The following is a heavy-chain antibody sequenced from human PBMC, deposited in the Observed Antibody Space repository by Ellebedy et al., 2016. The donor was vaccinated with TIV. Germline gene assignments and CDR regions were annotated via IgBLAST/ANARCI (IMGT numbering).Heavy chain of an antibody. CDR2: ISSNGGST. CDR1: GFTFSSYA. Sequence: GESLKISCAASGFTFSSYAMHWVRQAPEKGLEYVSAISSNGGSTYYANSVKGRFTISRDNSKNTLYLQMGSLRAEDMAVYYCARGVLRYFDWLYSFDYWGQGTLVTVSS. J-gene: IGHJ4*02. CDR3: ARGVLRYFDWLYSFDY. V-gene: IGHV3-64*01. D-gene: IGHD3-9*01.